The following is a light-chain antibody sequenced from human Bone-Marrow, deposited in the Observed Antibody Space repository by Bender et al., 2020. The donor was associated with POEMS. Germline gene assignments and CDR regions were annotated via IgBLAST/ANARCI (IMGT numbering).Light chain of an antibody. CDR2: DVS. CDR1: SSDVGGYDY. Sequence: QSALTQPASVSESPGQSITISCTGSSSDVGGYDYVSWYQQHPGKAPKLMIYDVSNRPSGVSDRFSGSKSGNTASLTIFWLQAEDEADYYCSSYSSSSTRWLFGGGTKLTVL. CDR3: SSYSSSSTRWL. J-gene: IGLJ3*02. V-gene: IGLV2-14*01.